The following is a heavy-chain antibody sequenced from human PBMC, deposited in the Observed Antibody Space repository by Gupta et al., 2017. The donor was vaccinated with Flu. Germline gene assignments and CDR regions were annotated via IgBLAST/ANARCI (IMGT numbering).Heavy chain of an antibody. Sequence: QVQLQQWGAGLLKPSETLSLTCAVYGGSFRGYYWSWIRQPPGKGLEWIVEINHSGSTNYNPSLKSRVTISVDTSKNQFSLKLSSVTAADPAVYYCARGSASRRGAMGDAFDIWVQGTMVTVSS. V-gene: IGHV4-34*01. CDR3: ARGSASRRGAMGDAFDI. CDR2: INHSGST. D-gene: IGHD3-10*01. CDR1: GGSFRGYY. J-gene: IGHJ3*02.